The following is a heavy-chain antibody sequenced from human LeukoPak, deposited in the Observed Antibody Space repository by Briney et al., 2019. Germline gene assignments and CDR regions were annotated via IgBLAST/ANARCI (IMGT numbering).Heavy chain of an antibody. D-gene: IGHD6-19*01. Sequence: PGGSLRLSCAASGFTFSSYGMHWVRQAPGKGLEWVAVISYDGSNKYYADSVKGRFTISRDNSKNMLYLQMNSLRAEDTAVYYCAKVCDSSGRHYYYYYYMDVWGKGTTVTVSS. V-gene: IGHV3-30*18. CDR1: GFTFSSYG. J-gene: IGHJ6*03. CDR2: ISYDGSNK. CDR3: AKVCDSSGRHYYYYYYMDV.